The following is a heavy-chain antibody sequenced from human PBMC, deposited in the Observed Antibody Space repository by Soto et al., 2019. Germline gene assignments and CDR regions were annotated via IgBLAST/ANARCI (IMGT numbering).Heavy chain of an antibody. J-gene: IGHJ6*02. CDR2: ISYDGSKK. CDR1: GFTFDNYG. V-gene: IGHV3-30*18. D-gene: IGHD2-15*01. CDR3: AKDLDVVVVVTATRGLHV. Sequence: QVQLVESGGGVVQPGRSLRLSCAASGFTFDNYGLHWVRQAPGKGLEWVAVISYDGSKKFYADSVTGRFTISRDNSKNTLYLQMNTLRVEDTAVYYCAKDLDVVVVVTATRGLHVWGQGTTVTVSS.